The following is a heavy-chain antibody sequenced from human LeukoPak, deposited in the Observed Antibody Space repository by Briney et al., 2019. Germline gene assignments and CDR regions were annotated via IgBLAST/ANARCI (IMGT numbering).Heavy chain of an antibody. J-gene: IGHJ6*03. CDR1: GYTFTSYG. V-gene: IGHV1-18*01. Sequence: GASVKVSCKASGYTFTSYGISWVRQAPGQGLEWMGWISAYNGNTNYAQKLQGRVTMTTDTSTSTDYMELRSLRSDDTAVYYCARNYYDSRGAYYYMDVWGKGTTVTVSS. D-gene: IGHD3-22*01. CDR2: ISAYNGNT. CDR3: ARNYYDSRGAYYYMDV.